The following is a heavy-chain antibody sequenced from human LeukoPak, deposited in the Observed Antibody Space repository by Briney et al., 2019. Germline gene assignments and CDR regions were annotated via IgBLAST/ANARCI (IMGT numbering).Heavy chain of an antibody. CDR3: ARVRQQLVRSYYYMDV. J-gene: IGHJ6*03. V-gene: IGHV1-2*02. D-gene: IGHD6-13*01. CDR2: INLNSGGT. CDR1: GYTFTGYY. Sequence: ASVKVSCKASGYTFTGYYMHWVRQAPGQGLEWMGWINLNSGGTNYAQKFQGRVTMTRDTSISTAYMELSRLRSDDTAVYYCARVRQQLVRSYYYMDVWGKGTTVTISS.